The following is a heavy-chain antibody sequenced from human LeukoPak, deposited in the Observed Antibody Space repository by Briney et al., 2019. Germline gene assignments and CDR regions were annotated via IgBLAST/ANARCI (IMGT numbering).Heavy chain of an antibody. CDR2: ISGSGGSK. J-gene: IGHJ4*02. D-gene: IGHD5-18*01. CDR1: GFIFSSYA. V-gene: IGHV3-23*01. Sequence: GGSLRLSCAASGFIFSSYAMSWVRQAPGKGLEWVSAISGSGGSKYYADSVKGRFTISRDNSKNTLYLQMNSLRAEDTAVYYCAKDEDTALVNYFDYWGQGTLVTVSS. CDR3: AKDEDTALVNYFDY.